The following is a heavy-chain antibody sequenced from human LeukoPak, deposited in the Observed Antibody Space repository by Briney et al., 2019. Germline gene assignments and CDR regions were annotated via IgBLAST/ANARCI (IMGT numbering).Heavy chain of an antibody. V-gene: IGHV4-59*01. J-gene: IGHJ4*02. CDR2: IYYSGST. CDR3: ASRAVATYYFDY. D-gene: IGHD6-19*01. CDR1: GGSISSYY. Sequence: SETLSLTCTVSGGSISSYYWSWIRQPPGKGLEWIGYIYYSGSTNYNPSLKSRVTISVDTSKNQFSLKLSSVTAADTAMYYCASRAVATYYFDYWDQGTLVTVSS.